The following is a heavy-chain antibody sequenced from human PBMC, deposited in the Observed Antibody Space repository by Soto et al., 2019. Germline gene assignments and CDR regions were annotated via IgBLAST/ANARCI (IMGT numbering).Heavy chain of an antibody. Sequence: QVQLVESGGGVVQPGRSLRLSCAASGFTFSSYGMHWVRQAPDKGLEWVAVIWYDGSNKYYADSVKGRFTISRDNSKNTLYLQMNSLRAEDTAVYYWARDVGYGFDYWGQGTLVTVSS. CDR1: GFTFSSYG. V-gene: IGHV3-33*01. D-gene: IGHD5-12*01. CDR3: ARDVGYGFDY. CDR2: IWYDGSNK. J-gene: IGHJ4*02.